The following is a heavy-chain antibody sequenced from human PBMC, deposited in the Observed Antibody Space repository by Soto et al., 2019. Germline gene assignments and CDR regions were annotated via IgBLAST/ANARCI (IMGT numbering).Heavy chain of an antibody. V-gene: IGHV1-46*01. Sequence: ASVKVSCKAPGDTFTSYYLNWVRQAPGQGLEWMGVINPHGGSTKYAQKFQGRVTMTRDTSISTVYMELSRLRFDDTAVYYCARVIRGAYYNSPLDTWGQGTLVTVSS. J-gene: IGHJ5*02. CDR3: ARVIRGAYYNSPLDT. CDR1: GDTFTSYY. D-gene: IGHD3-10*01. CDR2: INPHGGST.